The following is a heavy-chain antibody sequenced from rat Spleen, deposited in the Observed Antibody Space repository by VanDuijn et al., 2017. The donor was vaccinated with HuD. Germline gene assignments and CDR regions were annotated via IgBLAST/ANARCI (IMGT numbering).Heavy chain of an antibody. CDR1: GYTFTSYD. J-gene: IGHJ4*01. CDR2: INTGSGGP. Sequence: QVQLQQSGAELTKPGSSVKISCKASGYTFTSYDISWIKQRPGQALEWIGAINTGSGGPGYNEKFKGKATLTVDKSSSTAFMQLSGLTPEDTAVYYCARDGVITTTSDYYVMDAWGQGASVTVSS. D-gene: IGHD1-10*01. V-gene: IGHV1-60*01. CDR3: ARDGVITTTSDYYVMDA.